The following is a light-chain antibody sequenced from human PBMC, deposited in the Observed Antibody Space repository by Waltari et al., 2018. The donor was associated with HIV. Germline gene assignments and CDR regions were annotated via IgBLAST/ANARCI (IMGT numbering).Light chain of an antibody. CDR2: RDS. V-gene: IGLV3-9*01. CDR1: NIGSKN. J-gene: IGLJ1*01. Sequence: SYELTQPLSVSVALGQTARITCGGNNIGSKNVHWYQQKPGQAPVLVIYRDSNRPSGIPERFSDSNSGNTATLTISRAQAGDEADYYCQVWDSSTVFGTGTKVTVL. CDR3: QVWDSSTV.